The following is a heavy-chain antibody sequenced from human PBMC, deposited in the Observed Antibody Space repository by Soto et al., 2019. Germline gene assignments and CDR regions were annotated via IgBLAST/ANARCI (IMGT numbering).Heavy chain of an antibody. CDR3: ANYHDYGDPRTYNWFDP. D-gene: IGHD4-17*01. Sequence: GGSLRLSCAASGFTFSSYAMSWVRQAPGKGLEWVSAISGSGGSTYYADSVKGRFTISRDNSKNTLYLQMNSLRAEDTAVYYCANYHDYGDPRTYNWFDPRREGPPVTV. J-gene: IGHJ5*02. V-gene: IGHV3-23*01. CDR1: GFTFSSYA. CDR2: ISGSGGST.